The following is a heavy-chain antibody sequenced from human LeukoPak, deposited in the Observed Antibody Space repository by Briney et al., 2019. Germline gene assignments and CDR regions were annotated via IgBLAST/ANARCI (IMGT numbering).Heavy chain of an antibody. D-gene: IGHD5-12*01. Sequence: SETLSLTCAVYGGSFSGYYWSWIRQPPGKGLEWIGETNHSGSTNYNPSLKSRVTISVDTSKNQFSLKLSSVTAADTAVYYCARWQAATTPGWDVWGKGTTVTVSS. CDR2: TNHSGST. CDR1: GGSFSGYY. CDR3: ARWQAATTPGWDV. J-gene: IGHJ6*04. V-gene: IGHV4-34*01.